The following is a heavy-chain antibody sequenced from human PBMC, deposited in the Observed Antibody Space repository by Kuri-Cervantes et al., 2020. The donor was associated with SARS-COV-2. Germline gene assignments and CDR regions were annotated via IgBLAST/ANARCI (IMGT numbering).Heavy chain of an antibody. CDR3: ARDRYFDYLRVNFFDY. CDR2: IYHSGAT. D-gene: IGHD3-9*01. CDR1: GGSIGSVGYS. J-gene: IGHJ4*02. V-gene: IGHV4-30-2*01. Sequence: SCGVSGGSIGSVGYSWNWIRQPPGKGLEWIGYIYHSGATLYDPSVKSRVTMSIDKSKNQFSLKLRSVTAADTAVYYCARDRYFDYLRVNFFDYWGQGSLVTVSS.